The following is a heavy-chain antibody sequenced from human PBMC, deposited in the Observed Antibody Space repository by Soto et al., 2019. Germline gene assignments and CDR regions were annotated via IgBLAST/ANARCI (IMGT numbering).Heavy chain of an antibody. V-gene: IGHV3-23*01. CDR3: AKDYYSSSSSSLPY. CDR1: GFTFSSYA. D-gene: IGHD6-6*01. J-gene: IGHJ4*02. Sequence: GGSLRLSCAASGFTFSSYAMSWVRQAPGKGLEWVSAINGSGGSTYYADSVKGRFTISRDNSKNTLYLQMNSLRAEDTAVYYCAKDYYSSSSSSLPYWGQGTLVTVSS. CDR2: INGSGGST.